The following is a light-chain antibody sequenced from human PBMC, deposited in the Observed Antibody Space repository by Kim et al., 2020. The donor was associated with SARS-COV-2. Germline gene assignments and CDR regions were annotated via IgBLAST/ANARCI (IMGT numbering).Light chain of an antibody. Sequence: HWYQVLPGTAPRLLIYGNRDRPPGVPDRFSGSKSGASASLAVTGLQAADEADYYCLSYDSSLSAWVFGAGTKLTVL. CDR3: LSYDSSLSAWV. CDR2: GNR. V-gene: IGLV1-40*03. J-gene: IGLJ3*02.